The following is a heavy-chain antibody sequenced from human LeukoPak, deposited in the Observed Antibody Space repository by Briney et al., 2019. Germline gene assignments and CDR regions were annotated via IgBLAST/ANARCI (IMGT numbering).Heavy chain of an antibody. V-gene: IGHV3-74*01. CDR2: INRDGSST. J-gene: IGHJ4*02. CDR1: GFTFSNHG. Sequence: GGSLRLSCAASGFTFSNHGMNWVRQAPGKGLVWVSRINRDGSSTSYADSVKGRFTISRDNAKNTLYLQMNSLRAEDTAVYYCARGGGYSYGSFDYWGQGTLVTVSS. CDR3: ARGGGYSYGSFDY. D-gene: IGHD5-18*01.